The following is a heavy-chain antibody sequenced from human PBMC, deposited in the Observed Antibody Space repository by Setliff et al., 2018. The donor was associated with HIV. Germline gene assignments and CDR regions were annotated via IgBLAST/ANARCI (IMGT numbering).Heavy chain of an antibody. J-gene: IGHJ4*02. Sequence: PSETLSLTCAVYGGSFSGYYWSWIRQPPGKGLEWIGEINHSGSTNYSPSLKSRVTVSVDTSKNQFHLKLRSVTAAETAVYYCARGLRGWSHRGFDYWGQGTLVTVSS. V-gene: IGHV4-34*01. CDR1: GGSFSGYY. CDR3: ARGLRGWSHRGFDY. CDR2: INHSGST. D-gene: IGHD2-15*01.